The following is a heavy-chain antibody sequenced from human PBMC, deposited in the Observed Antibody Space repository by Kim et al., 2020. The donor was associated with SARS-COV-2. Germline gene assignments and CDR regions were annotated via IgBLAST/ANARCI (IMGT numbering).Heavy chain of an antibody. Sequence: SVKVSCKASGGTFKNYAISWVRQAPGQGLEWMGGIIPIFGTPNYAQKFQGRVTITADESTNTAYMELSGLRSEDTAVYYCARSGLSMVRGVIPYFDYWGQGTLVTVSS. CDR2: IIPIFGTP. CDR1: GGTFKNYA. CDR3: ARSGLSMVRGVIPYFDY. D-gene: IGHD3-10*01. J-gene: IGHJ4*02. V-gene: IGHV1-69*13.